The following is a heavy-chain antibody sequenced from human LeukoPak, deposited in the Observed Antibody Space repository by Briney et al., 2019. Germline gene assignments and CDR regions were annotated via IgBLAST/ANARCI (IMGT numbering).Heavy chain of an antibody. CDR1: GFTFSSYG. CDR3: ARDQGSSSWWESYYYYYGMDV. V-gene: IGHV3-30*03. J-gene: IGHJ6*02. Sequence: GGSLRLSCAASGFTFSSYGMHWVRQAPGKGLEWVAVISYDGSNKYYADSVKGRFTISRDNSKNTLYLQMNSLRAEDTAVYYCARDQGSSSWWESYYYYYGMDVWGQGTTVTVSS. D-gene: IGHD6-13*01. CDR2: ISYDGSNK.